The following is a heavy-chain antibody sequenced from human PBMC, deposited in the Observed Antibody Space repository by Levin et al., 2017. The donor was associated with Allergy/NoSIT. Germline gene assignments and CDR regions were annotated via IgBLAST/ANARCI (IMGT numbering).Heavy chain of an antibody. Sequence: LSLTCVASGFTFSSYWMSWVRQAPGKGLEWVAHIKQDGSAQYYVDSVKGRFTISRDNAKNSLYLQMNSLRADDTAVYFCASSTSYAFDIWGQGTMLTVSS. V-gene: IGHV3-7*01. J-gene: IGHJ3*02. D-gene: IGHD6-13*01. CDR3: ASSTSYAFDI. CDR2: IKQDGSAQ. CDR1: GFTFSSYW.